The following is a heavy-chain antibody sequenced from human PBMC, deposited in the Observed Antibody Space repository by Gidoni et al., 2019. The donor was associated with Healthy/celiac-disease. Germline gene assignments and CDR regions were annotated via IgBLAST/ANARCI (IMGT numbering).Heavy chain of an antibody. J-gene: IGHJ4*02. Sequence: QVQLVESGGGVVHPGRSLRLSCAASGFTFSSYAMHWVRQAPGKGLEWVAVISYDGSNKYYADSVKGRFTISRDNSKNTLYLQMNSLRAEDTAVYYCARGPIDDYGDYEYFDYWGQGTLVTVSS. D-gene: IGHD4-17*01. CDR1: GFTFSSYA. CDR2: ISYDGSNK. V-gene: IGHV3-30*01. CDR3: ARGPIDDYGDYEYFDY.